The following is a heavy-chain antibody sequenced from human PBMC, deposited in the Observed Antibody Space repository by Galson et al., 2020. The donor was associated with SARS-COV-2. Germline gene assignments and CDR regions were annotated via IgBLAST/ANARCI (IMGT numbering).Heavy chain of an antibody. J-gene: IGHJ6*02. Sequence: GGSLRLSCAASGFSFSRYWMSWVRQAPGKGLEWVANIKQDGGEKYYVDSVKGRFTISRDNAKRSLYLQMNSLRAEDTALYYCASDMVVVGRVNYYYGMDVWGQGTTVTVSS. CDR1: GFSFSRYW. D-gene: IGHD2-2*01. CDR3: ASDMVVVGRVNYYYGMDV. V-gene: IGHV3-7*03. CDR2: IKQDGGEK.